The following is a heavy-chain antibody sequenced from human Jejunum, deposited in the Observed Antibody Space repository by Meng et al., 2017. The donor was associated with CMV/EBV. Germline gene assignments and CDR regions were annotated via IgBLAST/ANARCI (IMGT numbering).Heavy chain of an antibody. Sequence: CKASGYKFINYVITWVRQAPGQRPEWMGWISTLNGNTNFAQKVQGRVTMTRDTSTNTAYLELRDLRSDDTAVYYCARRTGSYSDYWGQGTRVTVSS. D-gene: IGHD1-26*01. CDR1: GYKFINYV. J-gene: IGHJ4*02. V-gene: IGHV1-18*01. CDR2: ISTLNGNT. CDR3: ARRTGSYSDY.